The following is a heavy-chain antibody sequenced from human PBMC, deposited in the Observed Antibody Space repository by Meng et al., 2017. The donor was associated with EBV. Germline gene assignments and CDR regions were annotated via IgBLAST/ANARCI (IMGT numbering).Heavy chain of an antibody. J-gene: IGHJ4*02. CDR1: GGSFTDYY. V-gene: IGHV4-34*01. Sequence: QVLLRQWGAGLLKPSXXXXPSXXVYGGSFTDYYWSWIRQAPGKSLEWIGEVSHSGRTRYNPSLKSRVSMSADVSKKQFSLKMKSVTAADTGVYFCARVGYSVHDVSFEDFWGQGTLVTVPS. CDR2: VSHSGRT. D-gene: IGHD5/OR15-5a*01. CDR3: ARVGYSVHDVSFEDF.